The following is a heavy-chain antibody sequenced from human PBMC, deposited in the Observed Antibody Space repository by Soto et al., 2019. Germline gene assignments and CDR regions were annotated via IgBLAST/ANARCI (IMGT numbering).Heavy chain of an antibody. D-gene: IGHD1-26*01. CDR2: IYYSGST. V-gene: IGHV4-61*01. CDR3: ARVGVGATSPYFDY. CDR1: GGSVSSGSYY. Sequence: SETLSLTCTVSGGSVSSGSYYWSWIRQPPGKGLGWIGYIYYSGSTNYNPSLKSRVTISVDTSKNQFSLKLSSVTAADTAVYYCARVGVGATSPYFDYWGQGTLVTVSS. J-gene: IGHJ4*02.